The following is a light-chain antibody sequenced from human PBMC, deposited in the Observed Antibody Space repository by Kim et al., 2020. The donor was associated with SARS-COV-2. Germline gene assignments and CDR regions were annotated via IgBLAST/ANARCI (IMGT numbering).Light chain of an antibody. V-gene: IGLV2-8*01. Sequence: QSALTQPPSASGSPGQSVTISCTGTSSDVGGYRYVSWYQQHPGKAPKLMIYGVTKRPSGVPDRFSGSKSGNTASLTVSGLQAEDEADYYCSSYAGINNLVFGGGTQLTVL. CDR3: SSYAGINNLV. CDR1: SSDVGGYRY. CDR2: GVT. J-gene: IGLJ3*02.